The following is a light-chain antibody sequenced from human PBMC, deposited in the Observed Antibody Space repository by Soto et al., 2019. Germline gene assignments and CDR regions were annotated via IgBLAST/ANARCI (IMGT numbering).Light chain of an antibody. J-gene: IGKJ5*01. Sequence: DIPMTPSPSPPSASVVERVTITCRGSQSISSWLAWYQQKPGKAPKLLIFDASSLMSGVPSRFSGSGSGTEFTLTISSLQPDDFATYYCQQYNSYSPVTFGQGTRLEIK. CDR1: QSISSW. CDR2: DAS. CDR3: QQYNSYSPVT. V-gene: IGKV1-5*01.